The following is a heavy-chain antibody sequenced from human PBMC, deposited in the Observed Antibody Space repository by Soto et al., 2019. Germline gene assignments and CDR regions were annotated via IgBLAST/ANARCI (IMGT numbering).Heavy chain of an antibody. CDR2: ISYDGSNK. D-gene: IGHD3-3*01. V-gene: IGHV3-30-3*01. CDR1: GFTFSSYA. Sequence: PGGSLRLSCAASGFTFSSYAMHWVRQAPGKGLEWVAVISYDGSNKYYADSVKGRFTISRDNSKNTLYLQMNSLGAEDTAVYYCAREVDPNHDFWSGYFGYWGQGTLVTVSS. J-gene: IGHJ4*02. CDR3: AREVDPNHDFWSGYFGY.